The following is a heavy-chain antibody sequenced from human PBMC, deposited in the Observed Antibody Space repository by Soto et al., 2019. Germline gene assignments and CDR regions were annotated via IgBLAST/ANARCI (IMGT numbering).Heavy chain of an antibody. CDR3: ARGDARGDRYYYYYMDV. V-gene: IGHV4-59*01. CDR2: IYYSGST. J-gene: IGHJ6*03. CDR1: GGSISSYY. Sequence: SETLSLTCTVSGGSISSYYWSWIRQPPGKGLEWIGYIYYSGSTNYNPSLKSRVTISVDTSKNQFSLKLSSVTAADTAVYYCARGDARGDRYYYYYMDVWGKGTTVTVSS.